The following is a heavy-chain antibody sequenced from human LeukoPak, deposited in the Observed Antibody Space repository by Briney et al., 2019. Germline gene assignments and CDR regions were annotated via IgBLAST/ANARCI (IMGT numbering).Heavy chain of an antibody. CDR2: ISSSGSTI. CDR1: GFTFSDYY. CDR3: ARASYDFWSGYPSSSRYYYYMDV. D-gene: IGHD3-3*01. Sequence: GGSLRLSCAASGFTFSDYYMSWIRQAPGKGLEWVSYISSSGSTIYYADSVKGRFTISRDNAKNSLYLQMNSLRAEDTAVYYCARASYDFWSGYPSSSRYYYYMDVWGKGTTVTVSS. V-gene: IGHV3-11*04. J-gene: IGHJ6*03.